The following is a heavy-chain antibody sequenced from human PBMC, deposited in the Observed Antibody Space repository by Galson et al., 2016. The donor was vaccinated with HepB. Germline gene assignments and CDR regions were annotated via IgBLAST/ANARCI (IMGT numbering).Heavy chain of an antibody. J-gene: IGHJ6*02. CDR3: ARDHCTGGVCYSSPWYYGMDV. D-gene: IGHD2-8*02. CDR1: GGSISSGYYY. Sequence: TLSLTCTVSGGSISSGYYYWSWIRQLPGKGLEWIGHISYSGSTDYNPSLQSRVTISADTSKNQLSLMLSSVTAADTAVYFCARDHCTGGVCYSSPWYYGMDVWGQGTTVTVSS. CDR2: ISYSGST. V-gene: IGHV4-31*03.